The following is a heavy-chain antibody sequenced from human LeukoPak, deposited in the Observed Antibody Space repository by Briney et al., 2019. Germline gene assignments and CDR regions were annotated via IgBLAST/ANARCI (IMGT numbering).Heavy chain of an antibody. CDR2: ISGSGGDT. Sequence: GGSLRLSCAASGFPFSTYAMSWVRQAPGKGLEWVSVISGSGGDTYYADSVKGRFTISGDNSKNTVYLQMNSLRAEDTALYYCARDPPGIAASGTYYWGQGTLVTVSS. V-gene: IGHV3-23*01. CDR1: GFPFSTYA. J-gene: IGHJ4*02. D-gene: IGHD6-13*01. CDR3: ARDPPGIAASGTYY.